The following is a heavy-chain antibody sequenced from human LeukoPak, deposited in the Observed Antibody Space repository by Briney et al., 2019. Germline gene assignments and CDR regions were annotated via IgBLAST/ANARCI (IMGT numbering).Heavy chain of an antibody. D-gene: IGHD5-12*01. J-gene: IGHJ4*02. V-gene: IGHV3-21*01. CDR3: ASQGSGYDSPIDY. CDR2: ISTSSLYI. Sequence: GGSLRLSCAASGFTFSSYEMNWVRQAPGKGLEWVSSISTSSLYIYYADSVKGRFTISRDNARSSVYLEMNSLRTEDTAVYYCASQGSGYDSPIDYWGQGTLVTVSS. CDR1: GFTFSSYE.